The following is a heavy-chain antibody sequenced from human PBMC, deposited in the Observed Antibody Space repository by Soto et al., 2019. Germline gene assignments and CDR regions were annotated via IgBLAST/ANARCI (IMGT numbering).Heavy chain of an antibody. Sequence: EVLLVQSGAEVKKSGESLKISCKGSGYSFTHFWIGWVRQMPGKGLEWMGIIYPDDSDTRYSPSFQGRVTISADKSISTAYLQWSSLKDSDTAIYYCATSFRIALGRGYYYYGMDVWGQGTTVTVPS. D-gene: IGHD7-27*01. V-gene: IGHV5-51*03. CDR3: ATSFRIALGRGYYYYGMDV. CDR2: IYPDDSDT. J-gene: IGHJ6*02. CDR1: GYSFTHFW.